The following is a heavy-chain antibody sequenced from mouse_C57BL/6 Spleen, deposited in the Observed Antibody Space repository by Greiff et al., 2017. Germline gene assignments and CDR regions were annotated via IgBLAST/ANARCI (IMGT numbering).Heavy chain of an antibody. J-gene: IGHJ1*03. Sequence: EVQLQQSGPELVKPGASVKISCKASGYTFTDYYLNWVKQSHGKSLEWIGDINPNNGGTSYNQKFKVKATLTVDKSSSTAYMELRSLTSEDSAVYYCAREIGYHWYFDVWGTGTTVTVSS. CDR2: INPNNGGT. V-gene: IGHV1-26*01. CDR3: AREIGYHWYFDV. D-gene: IGHD2-14*01. CDR1: GYTFTDYY.